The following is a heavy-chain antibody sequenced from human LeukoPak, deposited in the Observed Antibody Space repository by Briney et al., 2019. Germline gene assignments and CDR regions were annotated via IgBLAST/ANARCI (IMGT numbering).Heavy chain of an antibody. CDR1: GGTFSSYA. J-gene: IGHJ5*02. D-gene: IGHD6-6*01. CDR3: ARGLRSQLDWFDP. Sequence: GASVKVSCKASGGTFSSYAISWVRQAPGQGLEWMGGIIPIFGTANYAQKFQGRVTITADKSTSTAYMELSSLRSEDTAVYYCARGLRSQLDWFDPWGQGTLVTVSS. V-gene: IGHV1-69*06. CDR2: IIPIFGTA.